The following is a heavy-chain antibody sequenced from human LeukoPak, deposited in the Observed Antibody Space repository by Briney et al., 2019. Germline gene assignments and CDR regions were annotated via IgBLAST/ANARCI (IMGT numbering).Heavy chain of an antibody. CDR3: AKDLPYSGWGDWFDP. J-gene: IGHJ5*02. D-gene: IGHD5-12*01. CDR2: ISYDGSNK. Sequence: GGSLRLSCAASGFTFSSYGMHWVRQAPGKGLEWVAVISYDGSNKYYADSVKGRFTISRDNSKNTLYLQMNSLRAEDTAVYYCAKDLPYSGWGDWFDPWGQGTLVTVSS. CDR1: GFTFSSYG. V-gene: IGHV3-30*18.